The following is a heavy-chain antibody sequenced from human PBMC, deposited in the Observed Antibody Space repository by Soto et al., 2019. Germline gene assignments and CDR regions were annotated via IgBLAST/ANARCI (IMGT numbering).Heavy chain of an antibody. Sequence: GGSLRLSCAASGLTFSTSAMSWVRQAPGKGLEWVSLISASGRSTDYVDSVKGRFTISRDNSKSTVYLQMNSLRADDTAVYYCAKDPPSEKLQPDYGMDVWGQGTTVTVSS. D-gene: IGHD2-15*01. CDR3: AKDPPSEKLQPDYGMDV. J-gene: IGHJ6*02. CDR1: GLTFSTSA. V-gene: IGHV3-23*01. CDR2: ISASGRST.